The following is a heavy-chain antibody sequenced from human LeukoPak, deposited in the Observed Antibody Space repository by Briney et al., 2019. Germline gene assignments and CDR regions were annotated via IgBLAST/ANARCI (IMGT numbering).Heavy chain of an antibody. V-gene: IGHV4-38-2*02. CDR3: ARGRNWFDP. Sequence: SETLSLTCTVSGYSISSGYYWGWIRQPPGKGLEWIGSIYHSGSTYYNPSLKSRVTISVDTSKNQFSLKLSSVTAADTAVYYCARGRNWFDPWGQGTLVTVSS. J-gene: IGHJ5*02. CDR2: IYHSGST. CDR1: GYSISSGYY.